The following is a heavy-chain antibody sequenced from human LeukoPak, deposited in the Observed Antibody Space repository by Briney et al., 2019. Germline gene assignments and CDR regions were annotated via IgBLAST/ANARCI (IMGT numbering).Heavy chain of an antibody. CDR1: GFTFSSSW. Sequence: GGSLRLSCAASGFTFSSSWMHWVRQAPGKGLVWVSHINSDGSSTAYADSVKGRFTISRDNAKKTLYLQMNSLSAEDTAVYYCARDLGPRNWGQGTLVTDSS. D-gene: IGHD7-27*01. J-gene: IGHJ4*02. CDR3: ARDLGPRN. V-gene: IGHV3-74*01. CDR2: INSDGSST.